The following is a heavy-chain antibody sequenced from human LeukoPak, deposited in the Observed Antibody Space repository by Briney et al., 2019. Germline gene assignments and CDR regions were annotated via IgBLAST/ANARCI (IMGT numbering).Heavy chain of an antibody. Sequence: GGSLRLSCAVSGITLSNYGMSWVRQAPGKGLEWVAGISDSGGSTNYADSVKGRFTISRDNPKNTLYLQMNSLRAEDTAVHFCAKRGVVIRVILVGFHKAAYYFESWGQGALVTVSS. CDR1: GITLSNYG. J-gene: IGHJ4*02. D-gene: IGHD3/OR15-3a*01. V-gene: IGHV3-23*01. CDR2: ISDSGGST. CDR3: AKRGVVIRVILVGFHKAAYYFES.